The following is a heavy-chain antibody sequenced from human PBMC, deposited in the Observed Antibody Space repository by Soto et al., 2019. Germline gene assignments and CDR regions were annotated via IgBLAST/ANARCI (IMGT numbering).Heavy chain of an antibody. D-gene: IGHD2-15*01. Sequence: ASVKVSCKASGYTFTSYAMHWVRQAPGQRLEWMGWINAGNGNTKYSQKFQGRVTITRDTSASTAYMELSSLRSEDTAVYYCARGSFCSGGSSYSKNWFEGFVTPWGQGTLVTVSS. CDR2: INAGNGNT. V-gene: IGHV1-3*01. CDR3: ARGSFCSGGSSYSKNWFEGFVTP. J-gene: IGHJ5*02. CDR1: GYTFTSYA.